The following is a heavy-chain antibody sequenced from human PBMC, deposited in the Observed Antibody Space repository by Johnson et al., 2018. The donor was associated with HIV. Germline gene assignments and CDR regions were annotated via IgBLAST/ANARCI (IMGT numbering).Heavy chain of an antibody. CDR3: AKEYLGRWAHDYYDSSGSDDAFDI. J-gene: IGHJ3*02. V-gene: IGHV3-30*18. D-gene: IGHD3-22*01. CDR2: ISYDGSNK. CDR1: GFSFSSYC. Sequence: QVQLVESGGGVVQPGRSLRLSCAASGFSFSSYCMHWVRQAPGKGLEWVAVISYDGSNKYYADSVKGRFTISRDNSKNMLYLQMNSLRAEATAVYYCAKEYLGRWAHDYYDSSGSDDAFDIWGQGTMVTVSS.